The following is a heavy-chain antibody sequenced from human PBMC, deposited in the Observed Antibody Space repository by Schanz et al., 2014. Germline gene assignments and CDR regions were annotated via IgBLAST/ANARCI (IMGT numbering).Heavy chain of an antibody. D-gene: IGHD1-26*01. CDR3: VKDLQRELLRDDHYYGMDV. Sequence: QVQLVESGGGVVQPGRSLRLSCAASGFTFSNFAIHWVRQAPGKGLEWFSAISGSGRDTYYAASVKGRFTTSRDNSKNTMYLQMNSLRAEDTAVYYCVKDLQRELLRDDHYYGMDVWGQGTTVTVSS. J-gene: IGHJ6*02. CDR1: GFTFSNFA. V-gene: IGHV3-NL1*01. CDR2: ISGSGRDT.